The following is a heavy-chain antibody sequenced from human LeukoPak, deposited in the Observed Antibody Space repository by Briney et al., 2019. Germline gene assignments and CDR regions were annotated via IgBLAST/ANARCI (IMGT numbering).Heavy chain of an antibody. J-gene: IGHJ4*02. CDR1: GFTFSVYG. V-gene: IGHV3-33*01. CDR3: ARDTWEIGSKFLDQ. CDR2: ICKDGSKK. Sequence: GGSLRLSCPGSGFTFSVYGIHSVRQAPGKGLEWVAVICKDGSKKYYADSVKGRFTISRDNSKRAAYLHMNTLPAEHTPAYYCARDTWEIGSKFLDQWGQGTLVTVSS. D-gene: IGHD1-26*01.